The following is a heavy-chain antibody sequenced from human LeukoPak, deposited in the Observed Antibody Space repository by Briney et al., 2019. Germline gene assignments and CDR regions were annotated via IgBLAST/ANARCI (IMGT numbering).Heavy chain of an antibody. CDR2: IYYSGRP. J-gene: IGHJ4*02. V-gene: IGHV4-34*01. Sequence: SSETLSLPWAVYGGSFSGYYWSWLRQPPGKGVEWFGSIYYSGRPYYHPSLKSRVTISVDTSKNQFSLKLSSVTAADTAVYYCARGRHYYDSSGYYPSDYWGQGTLVTVSS. CDR1: GGSFSGYY. D-gene: IGHD3-22*01. CDR3: ARGRHYYDSSGYYPSDY.